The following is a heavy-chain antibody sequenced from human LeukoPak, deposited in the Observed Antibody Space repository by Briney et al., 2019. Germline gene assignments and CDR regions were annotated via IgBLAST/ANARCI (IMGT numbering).Heavy chain of an antibody. Sequence: GGSLRLSCAASGFTFSSYGMHWVRQAPGRGLEWVAVISYDGSNKYYADSVKGRFTISRDNSKNTLYLQVNSLRAEDTAVYYCAKVTRLTDPFDYWGQGTLVTVSS. CDR2: ISYDGSNK. CDR1: GFTFSSYG. V-gene: IGHV3-30*18. D-gene: IGHD1-14*01. J-gene: IGHJ4*02. CDR3: AKVTRLTDPFDY.